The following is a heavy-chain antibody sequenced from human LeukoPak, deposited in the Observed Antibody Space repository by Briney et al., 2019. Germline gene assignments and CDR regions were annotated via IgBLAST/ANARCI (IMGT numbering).Heavy chain of an antibody. CDR3: ARGRTPYSSNFDS. V-gene: IGHV4-34*01. D-gene: IGHD3-10*01. J-gene: IGHJ4*02. Sequence: SETLSLTCAVYGESFSGFYWSWIRQPPGKGLEWIGEIHHSGGTTYNPSLKSRVTISENTSKSQFSLNLTSVTAADTAVYYCARGRTPYSSNFDSWGRGTLVTAPS. CDR2: IHHSGGT. CDR1: GESFSGFY.